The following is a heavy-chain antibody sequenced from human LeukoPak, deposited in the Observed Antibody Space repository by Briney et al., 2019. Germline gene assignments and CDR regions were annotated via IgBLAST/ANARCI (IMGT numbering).Heavy chain of an antibody. CDR3: AKDYWYSGAFPQPVIS. CDR2: ISSSSSYI. J-gene: IGHJ5*02. Sequence: GGSLRLSCAASGFTFSSYSMNWVRQAPGKGLEWVSSISSSSSYIYYADSVKGRFTISRDNAKNTLFLQMNSLRAEDTAFYYCAKDYWYSGAFPQPVISWGQGTLVTVSS. CDR1: GFTFSSYS. D-gene: IGHD1-26*01. V-gene: IGHV3-21*04.